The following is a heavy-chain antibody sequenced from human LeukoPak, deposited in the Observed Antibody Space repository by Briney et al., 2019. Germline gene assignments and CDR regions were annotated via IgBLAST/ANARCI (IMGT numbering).Heavy chain of an antibody. Sequence: PSETLSLTCAVYGGSFSGYYWSWIRQPPGKGLEWIGEINHSGSTNYNPSLKSRVTISVDTSKNQFSLKLGSVTAADTAVYYCARLDPVIYGYWGQGTLVTVSS. J-gene: IGHJ4*02. CDR3: ARLDPVIYGY. D-gene: IGHD1-1*01. CDR1: GGSFSGYY. CDR2: INHSGST. V-gene: IGHV4-34*01.